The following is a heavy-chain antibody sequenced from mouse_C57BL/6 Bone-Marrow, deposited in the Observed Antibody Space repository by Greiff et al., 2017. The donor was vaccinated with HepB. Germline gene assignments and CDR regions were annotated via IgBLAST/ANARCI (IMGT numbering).Heavy chain of an antibody. J-gene: IGHJ4*01. CDR3: ARHGYYPYYYAMDY. Sequence: EVMLVESGGGLVQPGGSLKLSCAASGFTFSDYGMAWVRQAPRKGPEWVAFISNLAYSIYYADTVTGRFTISRENAKNTLYLEMSSLRSEDTAMYYCARHGYYPYYYAMDYWGQGTSVTVSS. V-gene: IGHV5-15*01. CDR2: ISNLAYSI. CDR1: GFTFSDYG. D-gene: IGHD2-3*01.